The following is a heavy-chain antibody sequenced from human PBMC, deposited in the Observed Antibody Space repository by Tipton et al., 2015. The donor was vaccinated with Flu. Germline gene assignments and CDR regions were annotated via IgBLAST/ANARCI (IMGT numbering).Heavy chain of an antibody. J-gene: IGHJ3*02. CDR3: ARGDYGDYDHEADAFDI. V-gene: IGHV4-61*02. D-gene: IGHD4-17*01. CDR1: DDSISRGSYY. Sequence: TLSLTCTVSDDSISRGSYYYNWVRQPAGEGLEWIGRIYTNTNTNYNASLKSRVTISIDRSKNQFSLTLTSVTAADAAMYYCARGDYGDYDHEADAFDIWGQGTLVSVSA. CDR2: IYTNTNT.